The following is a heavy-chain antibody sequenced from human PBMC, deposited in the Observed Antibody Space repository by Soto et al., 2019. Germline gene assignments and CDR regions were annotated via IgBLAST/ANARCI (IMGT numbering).Heavy chain of an antibody. J-gene: IGHJ4*02. CDR2: IYYTGTT. Sequence: SVTQSLTYSVSGDYIGSSNDYWGWIRQPPGKGLEWIGSIYYTGTTYYNPSLKSRVTISGDTSKNQFSLKLSSVTAADTAVYYCTSNGRGYSGWYGYFDYWGQGTLVTGSS. CDR3: TSNGRGYSGWYGYFDY. V-gene: IGHV4-39*01. CDR1: GDYIGSSNDY. D-gene: IGHD5-12*01.